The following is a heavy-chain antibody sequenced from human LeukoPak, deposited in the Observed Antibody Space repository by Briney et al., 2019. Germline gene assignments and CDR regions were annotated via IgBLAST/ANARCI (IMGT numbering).Heavy chain of an antibody. J-gene: IGHJ4*02. CDR3: ARDDGSASGDY. CDR2: IWYDGSRK. D-gene: IGHD6-25*01. V-gene: IGHV3-33*01. Sequence: PGKSLRLSCAASGFTFSSYGMHWVRQTPGKGLEWVAVIWYDGSRKYYADSVKGRFTISRDNSKNTLWLQMNSLRAEVTAVYYCARDDGSASGDYWGQGTLVTVSS. CDR1: GFTFSSYG.